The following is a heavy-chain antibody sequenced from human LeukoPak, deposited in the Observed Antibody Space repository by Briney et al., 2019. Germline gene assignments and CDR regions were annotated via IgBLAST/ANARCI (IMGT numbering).Heavy chain of an antibody. CDR2: IKQDGSEK. J-gene: IGHJ4*02. V-gene: IGHV3-7*01. D-gene: IGHD5-18*01. Sequence: PGGSLRLSCATSGFTFSNYWMSWVRQAPGKGLEWVANIKQDGSEKYFVDSVKGRFTISRDNAMNSLFLQMNSLRAEDTAVYYCARVYSFTWDYWGQGTLVTVAS. CDR1: GFTFSNYW. CDR3: ARVYSFTWDY.